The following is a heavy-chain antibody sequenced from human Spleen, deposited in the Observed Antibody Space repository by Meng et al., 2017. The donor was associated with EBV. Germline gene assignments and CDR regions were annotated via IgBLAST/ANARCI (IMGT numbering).Heavy chain of an antibody. CDR2: IHYDGST. Sequence: QLRGLGPGLLKPSETMALTCTVSGGYCSSGSYYWSWIRQPPGKGLEWIGYIHYDGSTNYKSSLKSRVTMSVDTSKNQFSLKMSSVTAADSAVYYCARQYYYDSNWWLDPWGQGTLVTVSS. D-gene: IGHD3-22*01. CDR1: GGYCSSGSYY. CDR3: ARQYYYDSNWWLDP. J-gene: IGHJ5*02. V-gene: IGHV4-61*01.